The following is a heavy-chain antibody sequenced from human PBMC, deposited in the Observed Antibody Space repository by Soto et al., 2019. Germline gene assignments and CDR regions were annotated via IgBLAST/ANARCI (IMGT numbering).Heavy chain of an antibody. V-gene: IGHV1-69*08. Sequence: QVQLVQSGAEVKKPGSSVKVSCKASGGTFSSYTISWVRQAPGQGLEWMGRIIPILGIANYAQKFQGRVTITADKYTSTAYMELSSLRSEDTAVYYCARDLQGYYGMDVWGQGTTVTVSS. J-gene: IGHJ6*02. CDR2: IIPILGIA. CDR3: ARDLQGYYGMDV. CDR1: GGTFSSYT. D-gene: IGHD4-4*01.